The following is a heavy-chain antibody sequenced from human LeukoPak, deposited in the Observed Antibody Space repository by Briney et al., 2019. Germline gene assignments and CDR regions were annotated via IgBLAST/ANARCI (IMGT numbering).Heavy chain of an antibody. CDR3: ARDWNYYDSIGYYDPGYFGN. V-gene: IGHV3-7*01. CDR2: IKQDGSEK. CDR1: GFTFSSYW. Sequence: GGSLRLFCAASGFTFSSYWMSWVRQAPGKGLEWVANIKQDGSEKYYVDSVKGRFTISRDNAKISPYLQMNSLRAEDTAVYYCARDWNYYDSIGYYDPGYFGNWGQGTLVTVSS. D-gene: IGHD3-22*01. J-gene: IGHJ4*02.